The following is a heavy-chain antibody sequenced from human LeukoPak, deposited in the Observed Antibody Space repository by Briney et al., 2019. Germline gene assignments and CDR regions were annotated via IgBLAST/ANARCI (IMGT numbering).Heavy chain of an antibody. V-gene: IGHV4-39*01. Sequence: SETLSLTCTVSGGSISSYYWGWIRQPPGKGLEWIGGIYYSGSTYYNPSLKSRVTISVDTSKNQFSLKLSSVTAADTAVYYCARHVSGNVLRYFDWSQKGWFDPWGQGTLVTVSS. CDR3: ARHVSGNVLRYFDWSQKGWFDP. CDR1: GGSISSYY. CDR2: IYYSGST. J-gene: IGHJ5*02. D-gene: IGHD3-9*01.